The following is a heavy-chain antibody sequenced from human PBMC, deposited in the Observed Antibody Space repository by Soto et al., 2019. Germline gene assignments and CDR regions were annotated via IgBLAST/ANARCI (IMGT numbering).Heavy chain of an antibody. CDR3: AKDMSYYDSSGLDY. CDR2: ISGSGGST. CDR1: GFTFSSYA. V-gene: IGHV3-23*01. Sequence: EVQLLESGGGLVQPGGSLRLSCAASGFTFSSYAMSWVSQAPGKGLEWVSAISGSGGSTYYADSVKGRFTISRDNSKNTLYLQMNSLRAEDTAVYYCAKDMSYYDSSGLDYWGQGTLVTVSS. J-gene: IGHJ4*02. D-gene: IGHD3-22*01.